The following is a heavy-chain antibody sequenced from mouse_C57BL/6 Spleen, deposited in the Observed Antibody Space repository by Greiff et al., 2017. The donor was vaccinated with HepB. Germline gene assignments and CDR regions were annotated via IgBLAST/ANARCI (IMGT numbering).Heavy chain of an antibody. V-gene: IGHV5-4*01. CDR3: ARDPGAY. Sequence: EVKLVESGGGLVKPGGSLKLSCAASGFTFSSYAMSWVRQTPEKRLEWVATISDGGSYTYYPDNVKGRFTISRDNAKNNLYLQMSHLKSEDTAMYYCARDPGAYWGQGTLVTVSA. CDR2: ISDGGSYT. D-gene: IGHD4-1*01. CDR1: GFTFSSYA. J-gene: IGHJ3*01.